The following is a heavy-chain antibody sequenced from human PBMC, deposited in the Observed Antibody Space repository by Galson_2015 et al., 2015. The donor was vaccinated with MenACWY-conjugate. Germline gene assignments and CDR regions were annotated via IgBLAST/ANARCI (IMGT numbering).Heavy chain of an antibody. Sequence: SVKVSCKASGYTFTGYYMHWVRQAPGQGLEWMGWINPNSGGTNYAQKFQGWVTMTRDTSISTAYMELSRLRSDDTAVYYCAREGAIAARAPLDYWGQGTLVTVSS. CDR2: INPNSGGT. V-gene: IGHV1-2*04. CDR1: GYTFTGYY. CDR3: AREGAIAARAPLDY. J-gene: IGHJ4*02. D-gene: IGHD6-6*01.